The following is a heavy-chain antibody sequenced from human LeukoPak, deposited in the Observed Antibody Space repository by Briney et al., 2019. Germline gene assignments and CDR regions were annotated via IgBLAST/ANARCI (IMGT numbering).Heavy chain of an antibody. J-gene: IGHJ4*02. V-gene: IGHV4-59*08. CDR2: IYYSGST. CDR3: ASNLRSGSYPFDY. D-gene: IGHD3-10*01. Sequence: SETLSLTCTVSSGSISSYYWSWIRQPPGKGLEWIGYIYYSGSTNYNPSLKSRVTISVDTSKNQFSLKLSSVTAADTAVYYCASNLRSGSYPFDYWGREPWSPSPQ. CDR1: SGSISSYY.